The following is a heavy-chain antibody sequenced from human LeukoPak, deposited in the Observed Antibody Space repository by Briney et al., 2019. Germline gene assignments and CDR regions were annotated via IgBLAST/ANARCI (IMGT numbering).Heavy chain of an antibody. CDR1: GFTFSDYW. D-gene: IGHD5-24*01. J-gene: IGHJ4*02. Sequence: TGGSLTLSCAASGFTFSDYWMTWVRQAPGKGLEWVANINHDGTSKYYVDSVKGRFTISRDNAKNSLYLQMNSLRVDDTAVYYCARMGRLDYWGQGTLVSVSS. CDR3: ARMGRLDY. V-gene: IGHV3-7*01. CDR2: INHDGTSK.